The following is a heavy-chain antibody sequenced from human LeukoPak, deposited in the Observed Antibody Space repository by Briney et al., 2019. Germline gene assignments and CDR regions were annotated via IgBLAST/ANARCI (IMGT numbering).Heavy chain of an antibody. Sequence: AGGSLRLSCAASGFTVSSNYMSWVRQAPGKGLEWVSVIYSGGSTYYADSVKGRFTISRDNAENSLFLQMNSLRAEDTAFYYCARSSATVTTRFFDLWGRGTLVFVSS. CDR3: ARSSATVTTRFFDL. V-gene: IGHV3-53*01. CDR1: GFTVSSNY. D-gene: IGHD4-17*01. CDR2: IYSGGST. J-gene: IGHJ2*01.